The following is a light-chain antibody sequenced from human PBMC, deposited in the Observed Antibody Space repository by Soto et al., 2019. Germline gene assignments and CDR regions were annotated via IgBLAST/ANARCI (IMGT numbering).Light chain of an antibody. J-gene: IGKJ4*01. V-gene: IGKV3-20*01. CDR1: QSVSRNY. CDR3: QQYSTSPLT. CDR2: GAS. Sequence: ETVLTQSPGTVSLSPGERATLSCRASQSVSRNYLAWYQQKPGQAPRLLIYGASSRATGISDRFSGSGSGTDFTLTISRLEPEDFAVYYCQQYSTSPLTFGGGTRVEIK.